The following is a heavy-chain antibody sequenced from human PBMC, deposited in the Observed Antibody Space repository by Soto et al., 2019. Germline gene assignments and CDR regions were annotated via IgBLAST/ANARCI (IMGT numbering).Heavy chain of an antibody. CDR3: AKELSSGYYYDSSGYQPGAFDI. Sequence: PGGSLRLSCAASGFTFSSYAMSWVRQAPGKGLEWVSAIRGSGGSTYYADSVKGRFTISRDSSKNTLYLQMNSLRAEDTAVYYCAKELSSGYYYDSSGYQPGAFDIWGQGTMVTVSS. D-gene: IGHD3-22*01. CDR1: GFTFSSYA. CDR2: IRGSGGST. V-gene: IGHV3-23*01. J-gene: IGHJ3*02.